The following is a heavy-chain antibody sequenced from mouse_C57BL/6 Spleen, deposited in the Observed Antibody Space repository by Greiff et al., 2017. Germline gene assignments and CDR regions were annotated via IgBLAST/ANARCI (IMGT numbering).Heavy chain of an antibody. J-gene: IGHJ4*01. CDR1: GYAFSSYW. D-gene: IGHD1-1*01. CDR2: IYPGDGDT. Sequence: VQLQQSGAELVKPGASVKISCKASGYAFSSYWMNWVKQRPGKGLAWIGQIYPGDGDTNSNGKFKGKATLTADKSSSTAYMQLSSLTSEDSAVYFCARRGVDAMDYWGQGTSVTVSS. V-gene: IGHV1-80*01. CDR3: ARRGVDAMDY.